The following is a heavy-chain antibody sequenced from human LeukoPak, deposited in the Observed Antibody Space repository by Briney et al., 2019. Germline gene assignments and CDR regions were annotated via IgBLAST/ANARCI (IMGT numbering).Heavy chain of an antibody. J-gene: IGHJ3*02. CDR1: GDSITSGSYY. Sequence: PSETLSLTCTVSGDSITSGSYYWPWIRQHPGKGLEWIGYIYYTGGTHYNPSLKSRLTISVDTSENHFSLKLSSVTAADTAIYFCARAPGAFDIWGQGTMVTVSS. CDR2: IYYTGGT. CDR3: ARAPGAFDI. V-gene: IGHV4-31*03.